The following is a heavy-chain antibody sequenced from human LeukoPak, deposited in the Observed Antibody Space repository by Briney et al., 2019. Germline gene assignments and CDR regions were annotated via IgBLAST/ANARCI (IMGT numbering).Heavy chain of an antibody. Sequence: PGGSLRLSCAASGFTFNRYNMNWVRQAPGKGLERVSYISSSRTTIYYADSVKGRFTISRDNAKNSLYLQMNSLRDEDTAVYYCARSSVGNSWNEFWPGTTYNYYFMDVWGKGTTVTVSS. V-gene: IGHV3-48*02. J-gene: IGHJ6*03. CDR2: ISSSRTTI. CDR3: ARSSVGNSWNEFWPGTTYNYYFMDV. CDR1: GFTFNRYN. D-gene: IGHD1-1*01.